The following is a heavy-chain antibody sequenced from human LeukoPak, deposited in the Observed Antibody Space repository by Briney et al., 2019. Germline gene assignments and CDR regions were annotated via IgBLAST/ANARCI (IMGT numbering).Heavy chain of an antibody. CDR2: INPSGGST. V-gene: IGHV1-46*01. Sequence: ASVKVSRKASGYTFTSYYMHWVRQAPGQGLEWMGIINPSGGSTSYAQKFQGRVTMTRDTSTSTVYMELSSLRSEDTAVYYCARAEQLAEFDYWGQGTLVTVSS. CDR3: ARAEQLAEFDY. J-gene: IGHJ4*02. CDR1: GYTFTSYY. D-gene: IGHD6-6*01.